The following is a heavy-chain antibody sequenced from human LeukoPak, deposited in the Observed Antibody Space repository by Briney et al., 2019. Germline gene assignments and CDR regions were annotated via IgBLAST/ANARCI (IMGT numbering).Heavy chain of an antibody. CDR1: GGSISSYF. V-gene: IGHV4-59*01. D-gene: IGHD5-24*01. CDR2: IYYSGST. J-gene: IGHJ3*02. CDR3: ARSRDGYQSHASNI. Sequence: SETLSLTCTVSGGSISSYFWSWIRQPPGKGLEWIGYIYYSGSTNYNPSLKSRVTISVDMSKNQFSLKLYSVTTADTAVYYCARSRDGYQSHASNIWGQGTMVTVSS.